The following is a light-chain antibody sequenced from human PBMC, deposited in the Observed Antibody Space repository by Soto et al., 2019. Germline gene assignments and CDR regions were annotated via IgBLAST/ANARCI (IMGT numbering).Light chain of an antibody. CDR3: AAWDGSLQSGV. CDR1: SSNIGGHV. Sequence: QSVLTQPPSASGTPGQRVTISCSGSSSNIGGHVVNWYQQVPGTAPKLLIYTNNQRPSGVPDRFSDSKSGTSASLAISGLQSEEEADYYCAAWDGSLQSGVFGGGTKLTVL. CDR2: TNN. V-gene: IGLV1-44*01. J-gene: IGLJ3*02.